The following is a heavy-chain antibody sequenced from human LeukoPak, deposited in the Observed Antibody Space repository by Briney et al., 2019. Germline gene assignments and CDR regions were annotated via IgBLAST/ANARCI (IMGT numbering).Heavy chain of an antibody. CDR2: ISYEGSNK. CDR1: GFTFSSYA. CDR3: ARGIEMATFYFDY. Sequence: GGSLRLSCAASGFTFSSYAMYWVRQAPGKGLEWVAVISYEGSNKYYADSVKGRFTISRDNSKNTLYLQMNSLRAEDTAVYYCARGIEMATFYFDYWGQGILVTVSS. J-gene: IGHJ4*02. D-gene: IGHD5-24*01. V-gene: IGHV3-30-3*01.